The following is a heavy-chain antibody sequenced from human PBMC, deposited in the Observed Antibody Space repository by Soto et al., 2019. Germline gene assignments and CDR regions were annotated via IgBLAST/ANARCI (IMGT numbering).Heavy chain of an antibody. V-gene: IGHV1-2*02. CDR1: GYTFTGYY. Sequence: GASVKVSCKASGYTFTGYYMHWVRQAPGQVLEWMGWINPNSGGTNYAQKFQGRVTMTRDTSISTAYMELSRLRSDDTAVYYCARGSHVNIYYYDSSGYYGTPTSLYGMDVWGQGTTVTVSS. D-gene: IGHD3-22*01. CDR3: ARGSHVNIYYYDSSGYYGTPTSLYGMDV. J-gene: IGHJ6*02. CDR2: INPNSGGT.